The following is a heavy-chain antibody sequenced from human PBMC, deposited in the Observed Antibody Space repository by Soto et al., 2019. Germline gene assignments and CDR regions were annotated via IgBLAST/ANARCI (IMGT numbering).Heavy chain of an antibody. CDR2: IYSTGST. V-gene: IGHV4-4*08. J-gene: IGHJ6*02. Sequence: PSETLSLTCSVSGGSISSNYWSWIRQPPGKGLEWIGYIYSTGSTNYNPSLKSRVTISVDTSKNQFSLKLSSVTAADTAVYYCARDRIVVVPAAMKPYYYYGMDVWGQGTTVTVSS. CDR1: GGSISSNY. CDR3: ARDRIVVVPAAMKPYYYYGMDV. D-gene: IGHD2-2*01.